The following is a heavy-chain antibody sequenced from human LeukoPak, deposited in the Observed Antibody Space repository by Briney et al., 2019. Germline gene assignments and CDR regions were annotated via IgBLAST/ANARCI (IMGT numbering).Heavy chain of an antibody. Sequence: SETLSLTCAVYGGSFSGYYWSWIHQPPGKGLEWIGEINHSGSTNYNPSLKSRVTISVDTSKNQFSLKLSSVAAADTAVYYCARLRTLYSSGWNFDYWGQGTLVTVSS. CDR2: INHSGST. V-gene: IGHV4-34*01. D-gene: IGHD6-19*01. J-gene: IGHJ4*02. CDR1: GGSFSGYY. CDR3: ARLRTLYSSGWNFDY.